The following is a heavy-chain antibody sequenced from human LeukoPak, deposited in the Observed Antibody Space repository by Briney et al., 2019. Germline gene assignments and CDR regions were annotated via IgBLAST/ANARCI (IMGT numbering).Heavy chain of an antibody. V-gene: IGHV3-21*01. CDR3: ATVYGDWPLYFDY. CDR1: GFTFSSYS. J-gene: IGHJ4*02. Sequence: GGSLRLSCAASGFTFSSYSMNWVRQAPGKGLEWVSSISSSSSYIYYADSVKGRFTISRDNAKNSLYLQMNSLRAEDTAVYYCATVYGDWPLYFDYWGQGTLVTVSS. D-gene: IGHD4-17*01. CDR2: ISSSSSYI.